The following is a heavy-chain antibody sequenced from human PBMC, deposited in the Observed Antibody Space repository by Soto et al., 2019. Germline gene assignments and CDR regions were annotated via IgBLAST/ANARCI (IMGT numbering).Heavy chain of an antibody. CDR2: VHPGGQTI. D-gene: IGHD2-15*01. V-gene: IGHV3-48*03. J-gene: IGHJ3*01. CDR1: GFTFSSSE. CDR3: ARRGSR. Sequence: GGSLRLSCAASGFTFSSSEMYWVRQAPGKGLEWISYVHPGGQTIFYAESVKGRFTISRDNAKHSVYLQMNSLRAEDTAVYYCARRGSRWGRGTKVTVSS.